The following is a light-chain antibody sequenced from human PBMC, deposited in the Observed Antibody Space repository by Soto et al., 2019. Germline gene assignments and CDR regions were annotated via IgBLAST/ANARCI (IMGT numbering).Light chain of an antibody. CDR1: QSVSIW. CDR3: QQFNTSPWT. Sequence: DIQVTQSPSTLSASVGDRVTISCRASQSVSIWLAWYQQKPGRAPKLLIYKSSILESGVPSRFSGSGSGTEFTLTISSLQPDDFATYYCQQFNTSPWTFGQGTKVDIK. J-gene: IGKJ1*01. CDR2: KSS. V-gene: IGKV1-5*03.